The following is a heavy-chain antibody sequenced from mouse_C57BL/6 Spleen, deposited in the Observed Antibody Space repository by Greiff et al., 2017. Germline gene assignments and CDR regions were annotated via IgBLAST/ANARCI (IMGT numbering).Heavy chain of an antibody. CDR2: IYPGSGSI. CDR1: GYTFTEYT. V-gene: IGHV1-62-2*01. J-gene: IGHJ3*01. CDR3: ARHEEADYSRKGIGWFAY. D-gene: IGHD2-5*01. Sequence: VQLQQSGAELVKPGASVKLSCKASGYTFTEYTIHWVKQRSGQGLEWIGWIYPGSGSIKYNAKFKDKATMTADKSSSTVYMELSRLTSEDSAVYCCARHEEADYSRKGIGWFAYWGQGTLVTVSA.